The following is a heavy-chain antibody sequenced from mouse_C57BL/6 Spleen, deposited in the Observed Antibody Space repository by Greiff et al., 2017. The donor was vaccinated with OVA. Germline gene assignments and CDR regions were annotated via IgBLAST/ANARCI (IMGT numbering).Heavy chain of an antibody. CDR1: GFTFSSYT. D-gene: IGHD1-1*01. Sequence: EVMLVESGGGLVKPGGSLKLSCAASGFTFSSYTMSWVRQTPEKRLEWVATISGGGGNTYYPDSVKGRFTISRDNAKNTLYLQMSSLRSEDTALYYCARQADYYGSSYGYWGQGTTLTVSS. CDR3: ARQADYYGSSYGY. V-gene: IGHV5-9*01. J-gene: IGHJ2*01. CDR2: ISGGGGNT.